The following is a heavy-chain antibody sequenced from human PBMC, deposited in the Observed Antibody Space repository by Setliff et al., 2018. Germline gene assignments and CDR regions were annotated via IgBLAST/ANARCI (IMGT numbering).Heavy chain of an antibody. CDR2: IYHSGST. Sequence: SETLSLTCAVSGGSISSSNWWSWVRQPPGKGLEWIGEIYHSGSTNYNPSLKSRVTISVDTSKNQFSLKLSSVTAADTAVYYCASIPSSGWYYYYGMDVWGQGTTVTVSS. D-gene: IGHD6-19*01. J-gene: IGHJ6*02. V-gene: IGHV4-4*02. CDR3: ASIPSSGWYYYYGMDV. CDR1: GGSISSSNW.